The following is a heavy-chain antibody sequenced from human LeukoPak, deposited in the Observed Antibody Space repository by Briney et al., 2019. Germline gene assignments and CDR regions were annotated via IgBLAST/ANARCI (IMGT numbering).Heavy chain of an antibody. Sequence: PSETLSLTCAVYGGSFSGDFWSWIRQSPGKGLEWIGNIYYSGSTYYNPSLKSRVTISVDTSKNQFSLQLSSVTAADTAVYFCARRGEAAAKGGRYFDQWGQGTLVTVSS. V-gene: IGHV4-34*01. D-gene: IGHD3-10*01. CDR2: IYYSGST. J-gene: IGHJ4*02. CDR1: GGSFSGDF. CDR3: ARRGEAAAKGGRYFDQ.